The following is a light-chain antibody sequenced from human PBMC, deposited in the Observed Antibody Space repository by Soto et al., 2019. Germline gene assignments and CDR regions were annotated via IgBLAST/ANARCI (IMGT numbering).Light chain of an antibody. Sequence: QSVLTQPASVSGSPGQSITISCTGTSSDVGSYNLVSWYQQHPGKAPKLMIYEGSKRPSGVSNRFSGSKSGNTASLTISGLQAKDEADYYCCSYAGSSTVVFGGGTKVTVL. J-gene: IGLJ2*01. CDR2: EGS. V-gene: IGLV2-23*01. CDR1: SSDVGSYNL. CDR3: CSYAGSSTVV.